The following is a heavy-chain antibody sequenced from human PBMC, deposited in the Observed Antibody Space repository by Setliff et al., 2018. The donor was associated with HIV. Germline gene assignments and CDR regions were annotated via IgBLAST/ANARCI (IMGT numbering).Heavy chain of an antibody. V-gene: IGHV3-15*01. CDR1: GLLFSDAW. D-gene: IGHD2-2*01. CDR3: AHIGAVPVVMSS. J-gene: IGHJ4*02. CDR2: IKNIGSGGTS. Sequence: PGGSLRLSCAVSGLLFSDAWVSWVRQAPGKGLEWVGRIKNIGSGGTSDYAAPVRGRFTISRDDSKNTVYLQMDSLKIEDTAVYYCAHIGAVPVVMSSWGQGTLGTVS.